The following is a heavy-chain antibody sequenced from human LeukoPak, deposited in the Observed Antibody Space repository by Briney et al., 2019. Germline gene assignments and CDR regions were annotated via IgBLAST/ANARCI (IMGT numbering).Heavy chain of an antibody. D-gene: IGHD4-17*01. CDR1: GFTFSSYA. CDR2: ISSNGGST. CDR3: ARAFYGDYEFDY. Sequence: GGSLRLSCSASGFTFSSYAMHWVRQAPGKGLEYVSAISSNGGSTYYADSVKGRFTISRDNSKNTLYLQMNSLRAGDTAVYYCARAFYGDYEFDYWGQGTLVTVSS. J-gene: IGHJ4*02. V-gene: IGHV3-64*04.